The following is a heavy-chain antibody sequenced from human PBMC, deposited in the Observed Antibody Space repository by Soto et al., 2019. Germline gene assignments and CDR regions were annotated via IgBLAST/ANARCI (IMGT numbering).Heavy chain of an antibody. CDR3: AKANEGWRWAFDI. J-gene: IGHJ3*02. Sequence: EVQLLESGGGLIQPGGSLRLSCAASGFTFSTYVMSWVRQAPGKGLEWVSTISGSGGSTYYADSVKGRFTISRDNSKNTLYLQVSSLSAEDTAVYHCAKANEGWRWAFDIWGQGTMVTVSS. CDR2: ISGSGGST. D-gene: IGHD2-15*01. CDR1: GFTFSTYV. V-gene: IGHV3-23*01.